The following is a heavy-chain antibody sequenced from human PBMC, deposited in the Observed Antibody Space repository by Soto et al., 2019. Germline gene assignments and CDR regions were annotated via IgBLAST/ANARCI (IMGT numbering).Heavy chain of an antibody. V-gene: IGHV5-51*01. D-gene: IGHD6-13*01. CDR3: ARSPRSSLYFDH. Sequence: GESLKISCQCSGYTFSNFLVGWVRQLPGQVLECMGIIYPGDHETRYSPSFHGKVTISADKSINTAYLQWNSLEASDSAFYFCARSPRSSLYFDHWGQGALVTVSS. J-gene: IGHJ4*02. CDR1: GYTFSNFL. CDR2: IYPGDHET.